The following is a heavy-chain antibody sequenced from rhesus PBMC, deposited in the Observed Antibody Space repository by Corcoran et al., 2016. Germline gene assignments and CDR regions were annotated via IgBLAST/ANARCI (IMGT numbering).Heavy chain of an antibody. CDR3: AKGRYTRYSSYFDY. CDR1: GYSFTNYG. D-gene: IGHD5-24*01. Sequence: EVQLVQSGAEVKRPGESLKISCKTSGYSFTNYGISWVRQMPGKGLEWMGAIDPSDSDTRYSPSFQGQVTISADKSISTTYLQWSSLKASDSATYYCAKGRYTRYSSYFDYWGQGVLVTVSS. CDR2: IDPSDSDT. V-gene: IGHV5-2*01. J-gene: IGHJ4*01.